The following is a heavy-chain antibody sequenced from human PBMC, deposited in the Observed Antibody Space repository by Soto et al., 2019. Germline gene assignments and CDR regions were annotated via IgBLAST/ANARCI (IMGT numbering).Heavy chain of an antibody. CDR1: GFTFSSYA. Sequence: EVQLLESGGGLVQPGGSLRLSCAASGFTFSSYAMSWVRQAPGKGLEWVSAISGSGGSTYYADSVKGRFTISRDNSKNTLYLQMNSLRAEDTAVYYCAKDWPTPRIAAAGAFDYWGQGTLVTVSS. J-gene: IGHJ4*02. CDR3: AKDWPTPRIAAAGAFDY. CDR2: ISGSGGST. V-gene: IGHV3-23*01. D-gene: IGHD6-13*01.